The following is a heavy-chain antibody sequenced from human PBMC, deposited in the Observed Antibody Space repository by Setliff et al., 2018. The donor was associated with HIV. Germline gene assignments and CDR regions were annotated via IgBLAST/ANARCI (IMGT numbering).Heavy chain of an antibody. CDR2: IYYSGIT. CDR1: GGSISSGGYF. Sequence: SETLSLTCTVSGGSISSGGYFWSWIRQHPGKGLEWIGYIYYSGITYYNPSLKSRLTILVDTSKKQFSLRLTSVTAADTAVYYCSRAAYDAVDWLDPWGQGTLVTVSS. V-gene: IGHV4-31*03. CDR3: SRAAYDAVDWLDP. D-gene: IGHD1-1*01. J-gene: IGHJ5*02.